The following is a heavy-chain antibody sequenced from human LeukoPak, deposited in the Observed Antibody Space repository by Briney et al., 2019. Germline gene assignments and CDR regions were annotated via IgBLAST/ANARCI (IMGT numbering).Heavy chain of an antibody. CDR1: GLSLNNYA. Sequence: GGSLRLSCTASGLSLNNYAMSWVRQVPGKGLEWVSASSSSDDGKWYAESVRGRFTISRDTSKNTLYLQMNSLRAEDTAVYYCARKSYYYGSGSGGGFDPWGQGTLVTVSS. J-gene: IGHJ5*02. CDR2: SSSSDDGK. V-gene: IGHV3-23*01. D-gene: IGHD3-10*01. CDR3: ARKSYYYGSGSGGGFDP.